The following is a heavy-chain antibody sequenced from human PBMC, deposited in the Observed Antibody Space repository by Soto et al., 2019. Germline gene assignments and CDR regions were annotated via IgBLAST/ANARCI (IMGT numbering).Heavy chain of an antibody. CDR1: GFSFRNYG. J-gene: IGHJ4*02. CDR2: ISWHSGTI. D-gene: IGHD3-3*01. V-gene: IGHV3-9*01. Sequence: EVHLVESGGGLVQPGRSLRLSCAASGFSFRNYGMHWVRRVPGKGLEWVSGISWHSGTIGYADSVRGRFTISRDNAKNSLYLQMNSLIPEDTALYYCVKEKLYCNYEYYFDSWGQGTLVTVSS. CDR3: VKEKLYCNYEYYFDS.